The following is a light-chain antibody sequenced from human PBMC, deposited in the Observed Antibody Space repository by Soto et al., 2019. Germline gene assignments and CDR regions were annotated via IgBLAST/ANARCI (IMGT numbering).Light chain of an antibody. CDR1: QSVGGNS. V-gene: IGKV3-20*01. CDR2: DTS. Sequence: ETVLTQSPGTLSLSPGERATVSCRASQSVGGNSLAWYQQRPGQAPRLLISDTSKRATGIPDRFSGSGSGTDFTLTISRLEPADFAVYYCQQYQNSPRTFGQGTKVEIK. CDR3: QQYQNSPRT. J-gene: IGKJ1*01.